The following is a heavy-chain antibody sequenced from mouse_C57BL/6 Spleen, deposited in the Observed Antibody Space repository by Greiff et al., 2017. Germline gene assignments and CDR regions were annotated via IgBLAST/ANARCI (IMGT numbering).Heavy chain of an antibody. J-gene: IGHJ3*01. Sequence: EVKLMESGPGMVKPSQSLSLTCTVTGYSITSGYDWHWIRHFPGNKLEWMGYISYSGSTNYNPSLTSRISITHDTSKNHFFLKLNSVTTEDTATYYCSREGVWDGYYVGFAYWGQGTLVTVSA. V-gene: IGHV3-1*01. CDR2: ISYSGST. D-gene: IGHD2-3*01. CDR1: GYSITSGYD. CDR3: SREGVWDGYYVGFAY.